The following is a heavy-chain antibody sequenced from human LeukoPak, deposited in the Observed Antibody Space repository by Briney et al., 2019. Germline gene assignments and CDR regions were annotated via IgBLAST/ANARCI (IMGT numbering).Heavy chain of an antibody. CDR3: ARGKYYYGSGSYIDAFDI. D-gene: IGHD3-10*01. CDR2: ITNKPNTYT. J-gene: IGHJ3*02. V-gene: IGHV3-72*01. CDR1: GFTFSDHY. Sequence: GGSLRLSCAAYGFTFSDHYMDWLRQGPGKGLEWVGRITNKPNTYTYYAASVKGRFTISGDDSKNTLYLQMNSLKTEDTAVYYCARGKYYYGSGSYIDAFDIWGQGTMVSVSS.